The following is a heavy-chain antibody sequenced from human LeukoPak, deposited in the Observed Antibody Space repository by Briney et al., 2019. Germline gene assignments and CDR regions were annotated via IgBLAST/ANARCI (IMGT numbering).Heavy chain of an antibody. Sequence: GESLKISCKGSGYSINNYWIGWVRQMLGKGLEWMGIIYPADSDIRYSPSFQGQVTISADKSISTAYLQWSSLKASDTAMYYCATSTKSIAVAYYFDYWGQGTLVTVSS. J-gene: IGHJ4*02. CDR1: GYSINNYW. CDR3: ATSTKSIAVAYYFDY. V-gene: IGHV5-51*01. CDR2: IYPADSDI. D-gene: IGHD6-19*01.